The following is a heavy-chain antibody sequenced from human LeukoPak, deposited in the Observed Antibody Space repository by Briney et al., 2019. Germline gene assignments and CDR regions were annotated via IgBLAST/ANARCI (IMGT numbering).Heavy chain of an antibody. CDR3: TTGGYCSSTSCHNAGDY. D-gene: IGHD2-2*02. Sequence: PGGSLGLSCAASGFTFSNAWMSWVRQAPGKGLEWVGRIKSKTDGGTTDYAAPVKGRFTISKDDSKNTLYLQMNSLKTEDTAVYYCTTGGYCSSTSCHNAGDYWGQGTLVTVSS. CDR2: IKSKTDGGTT. CDR1: GFTFSNAW. V-gene: IGHV3-15*01. J-gene: IGHJ4*02.